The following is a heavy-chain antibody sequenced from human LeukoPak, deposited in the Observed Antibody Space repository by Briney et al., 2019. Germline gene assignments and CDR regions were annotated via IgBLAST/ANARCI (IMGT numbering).Heavy chain of an antibody. J-gene: IGHJ4*02. Sequence: GGSLRLSCAASGFTFDDYAMHWVRQAPGKGLEWVSGISWNSGSIGYADSVKGRFTISRDNAKNSLYLQMNSLRAEDTALYYCAKDRENYDILTGYYDYWGQGTLVTVSS. CDR1: GFTFDDYA. CDR2: ISWNSGSI. D-gene: IGHD3-9*01. V-gene: IGHV3-9*01. CDR3: AKDRENYDILTGYYDY.